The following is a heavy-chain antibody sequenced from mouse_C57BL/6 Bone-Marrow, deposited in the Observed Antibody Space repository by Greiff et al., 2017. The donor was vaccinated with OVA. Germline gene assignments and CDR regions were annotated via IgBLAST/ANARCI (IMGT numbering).Heavy chain of an antibody. V-gene: IGHV1-61*01. CDR1: GYTFTSSW. J-gene: IGHJ1*03. D-gene: IGHD2-4*01. Sequence: QVQLQQPGAELVRPGSSVKLSCKASGYTFTSSWMDWVKQRPGQGLEWIGNIYPSDSETHYNQKFKDKATLTVDKSSSTAYMQLSSLTSEDSAVYYCAREGGFYDYDDLFDVWGTGTTVTVSS. CDR2: IYPSDSET. CDR3: AREGGFYDYDDLFDV.